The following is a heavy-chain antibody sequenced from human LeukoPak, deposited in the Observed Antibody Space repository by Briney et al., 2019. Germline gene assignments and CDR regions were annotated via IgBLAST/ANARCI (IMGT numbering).Heavy chain of an antibody. J-gene: IGHJ4*02. V-gene: IGHV3-48*04. D-gene: IGHD2-15*01. Sequence: GESLRLSCAASGFAFSSYSMNWVRQVPGKGLEWVSYISSSSSTIYYADSVKGRFTISRDNAKNSLYLQMNSLRAEDTAVYYCARDGYCSGSSCYSTTDYWGQGTLVTVSS. CDR2: ISSSSSTI. CDR3: ARDGYCSGSSCYSTTDY. CDR1: GFAFSSYS.